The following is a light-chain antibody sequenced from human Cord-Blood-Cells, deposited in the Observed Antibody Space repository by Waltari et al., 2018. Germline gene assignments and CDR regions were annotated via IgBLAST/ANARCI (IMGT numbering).Light chain of an antibody. Sequence: QSALTLPASVSGSPGQSITISCTGTRSDVGSYNLVSWYHQHPGKAPNLMIYEVSKRPSGVSNRFSGSKSGNTASLTISGLQAEDEADYYCCSYAGSSTYVFGTGTKVTVL. V-gene: IGLV2-23*02. J-gene: IGLJ1*01. CDR3: CSYAGSSTYV. CDR1: RSDVGSYNL. CDR2: EVS.